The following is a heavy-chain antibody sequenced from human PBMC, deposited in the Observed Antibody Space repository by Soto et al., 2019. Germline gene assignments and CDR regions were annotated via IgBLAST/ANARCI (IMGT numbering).Heavy chain of an antibody. CDR2: ISSSSSYI. J-gene: IGHJ4*02. CDR3: PRVSGSGWYCDY. Sequence: GGSLRLSCAASGFTFSSYSMSWVRQAPGKGLEWVSSISSSSSYIYYADSVKGRFTISRDNAKNSLYLQMNRLRAEDAAVYYCPRVSGSGWYCDYWGQGTLVTVSS. D-gene: IGHD6-19*01. V-gene: IGHV3-21*01. CDR1: GFTFSSYS.